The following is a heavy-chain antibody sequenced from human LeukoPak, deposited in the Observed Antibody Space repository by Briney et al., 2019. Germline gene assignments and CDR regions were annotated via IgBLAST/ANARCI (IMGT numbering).Heavy chain of an antibody. Sequence: GGSLRLYCAASGFTFSHHYMDWVRQAPGKGLEWVGRTRNKANSYTTEYAASVKGRITISRYDSNTSLYLQMNSQKTEDTAVYYCAREGNYYDSSGYLFDYWGQGTLVTVSS. J-gene: IGHJ4*02. D-gene: IGHD3-22*01. CDR1: GFTFSHHY. V-gene: IGHV3-72*01. CDR2: TRNKANSYTT. CDR3: AREGNYYDSSGYLFDY.